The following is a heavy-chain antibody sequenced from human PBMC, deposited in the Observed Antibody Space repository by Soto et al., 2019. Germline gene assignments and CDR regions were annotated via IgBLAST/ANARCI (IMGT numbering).Heavy chain of an antibody. CDR1: GFTVSSNY. J-gene: IGHJ4*02. CDR2: IYSGGST. Sequence: GSLRLSCATSGFTVSSNYMSWVRQAPGKGLEWVSVIYSGGSTYYADSVKGRFTISRDNSKNTLNLQMNSLRAEDTAVYYCAREGRAYCGGDCYSDYFDYWGQGTLVTVSS. D-gene: IGHD2-21*01. CDR3: AREGRAYCGGDCYSDYFDY. V-gene: IGHV3-66*01.